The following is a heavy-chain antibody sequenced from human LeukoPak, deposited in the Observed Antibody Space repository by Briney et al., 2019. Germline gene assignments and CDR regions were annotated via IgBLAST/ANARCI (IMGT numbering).Heavy chain of an antibody. J-gene: IGHJ4*02. CDR3: ARGVAGYGPYDY. D-gene: IGHD5-12*01. Sequence: PETLSLTCTVSGDSISTYYWSWIRQPPGKGLEWLGYMYYSGSTNYNPSLKSRVTISLDTPKNQFSLRLNSVTAADTAVYYCARGVAGYGPYDYWGQGTLVTVSS. V-gene: IGHV4-59*01. CDR2: MYYSGST. CDR1: GDSISTYY.